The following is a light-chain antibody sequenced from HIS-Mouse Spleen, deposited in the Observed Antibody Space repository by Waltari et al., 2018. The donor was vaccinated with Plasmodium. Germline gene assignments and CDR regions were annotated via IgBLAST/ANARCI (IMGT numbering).Light chain of an antibody. J-gene: IGKJ3*01. V-gene: IGKV3-15*01. CDR1: QSVGSN. Sequence: EIVMTQSPATLSVSPGERATLSCRARQSVGSNLAWYQQKPGQAPRLLIYGATTRATGIPARCSGSGSGTEFTLTISSLQSEDFAVYYGQQYNNWSFTFGPGTKVDIK. CDR2: GAT. CDR3: QQYNNWSFT.